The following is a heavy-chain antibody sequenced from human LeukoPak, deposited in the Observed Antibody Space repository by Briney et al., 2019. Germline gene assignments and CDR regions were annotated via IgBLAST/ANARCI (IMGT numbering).Heavy chain of an antibody. CDR3: ARDSGNYFPDGFDR. J-gene: IGHJ3*01. CDR2: IRFDGSTK. V-gene: IGHV3-30*02. D-gene: IGHD1-26*01. CDR1: GFSFSSYG. Sequence: GGSVRLSCAASGFSFSSYGMHWVRQAPGKGLEWVAFIRFDGSTKYYVDSVEGRFIISRDNSKNTLYLQMNGLRAEDTAVFYCARDSGNYFPDGFDRWGRGTMVTISS.